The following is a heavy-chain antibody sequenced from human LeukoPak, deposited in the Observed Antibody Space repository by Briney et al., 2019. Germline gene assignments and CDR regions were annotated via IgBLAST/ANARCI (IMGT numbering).Heavy chain of an antibody. Sequence: SETLSLTCAVYGGSFSGYYWSWIRQPPGEGLEWIGEINHSGSTNYNPSLKSRVTISVDTSKNQFSLKLSSVTAADTAVYYCARFSSSWYVFDYWGQGTLVTVSS. CDR2: INHSGST. D-gene: IGHD6-13*01. V-gene: IGHV4-34*01. J-gene: IGHJ4*02. CDR1: GGSFSGYY. CDR3: ARFSSSWYVFDY.